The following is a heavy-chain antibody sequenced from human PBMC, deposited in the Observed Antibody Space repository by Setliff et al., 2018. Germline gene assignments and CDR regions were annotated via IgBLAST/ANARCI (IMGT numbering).Heavy chain of an antibody. CDR1: GGTFISYT. V-gene: IGHV1-69*04. Sequence: SVKVSCKASGGTFISYTISWVRRAPGQGLEWMGRIIPILGIANYAQKFQGRVTITADKSTSTAYMELSSLRSEDTAVYYCARDISLGKAAVWFGELKGWFDPWGQGTLVTVSS. J-gene: IGHJ5*02. CDR2: IIPILGIA. D-gene: IGHD3-10*01. CDR3: ARDISLGKAAVWFGELKGWFDP.